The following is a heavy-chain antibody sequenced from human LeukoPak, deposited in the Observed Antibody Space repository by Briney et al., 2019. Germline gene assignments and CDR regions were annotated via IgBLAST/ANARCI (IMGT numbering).Heavy chain of an antibody. Sequence: SETLSLTCTVSGGSISSYYWSWIRQPPGKGLEWIGYTYYSGSTNYNPSLKSRVTISVDTSKNQFSLKLSSVTAADTAVYYCASMTGEWLRPDYWGQGTLVTVSS. CDR1: GGSISSYY. CDR3: ASMTGEWLRPDY. V-gene: IGHV4-59*01. J-gene: IGHJ4*02. CDR2: TYYSGST. D-gene: IGHD5-12*01.